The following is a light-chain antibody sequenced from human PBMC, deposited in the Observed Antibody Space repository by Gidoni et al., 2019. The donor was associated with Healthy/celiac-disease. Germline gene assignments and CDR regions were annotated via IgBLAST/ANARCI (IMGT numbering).Light chain of an antibody. CDR1: ALPKQY. V-gene: IGLV3-25*03. CDR3: QSADSSGTYVV. Sequence: SSELTQPPSVSVSPGQTARITCSGDALPKQYAYWYQQKPGQAPVLVIYKDSERPSGISERFSGSSSGTTVTLTISGVQAEDEADYYCQSADSSGTYVVFGGGTKLTVL. CDR2: KDS. J-gene: IGLJ2*01.